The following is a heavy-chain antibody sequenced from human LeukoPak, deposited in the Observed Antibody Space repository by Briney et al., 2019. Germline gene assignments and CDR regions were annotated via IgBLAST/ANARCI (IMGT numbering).Heavy chain of an antibody. J-gene: IGHJ6*03. CDR3: AREYYFYHMDG. CDR2: IFPSGGEI. Sequence: GGSLRLSCAASGFTFSTFAMIWVRQPPGKGLEWVSSIFPSGGEIHYADSVRGRFTISRDNSKSTLSLQMNSLRAEDTAVYYCAREYYFYHMDGWGEGTTVTVSS. V-gene: IGHV3-23*01. CDR1: GFTFSTFA.